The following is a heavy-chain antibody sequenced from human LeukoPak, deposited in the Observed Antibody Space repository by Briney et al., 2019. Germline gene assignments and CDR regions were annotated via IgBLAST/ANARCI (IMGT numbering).Heavy chain of an antibody. CDR1: GGSFSGYY. CDR2: INHSGST. CDR3: ARASLDYDSSGYAS. V-gene: IGHV4-34*01. D-gene: IGHD3-22*01. J-gene: IGHJ4*02. Sequence: SETLSLTCAVYGGSFSGYYWSWIRQPPGKGLEWIGEINHSGSTNYNPSLKSRVTISVDTSKNQFSLKLSSVTAADTAVYYCARASLDYDSSGYASWGQGTLVTVSS.